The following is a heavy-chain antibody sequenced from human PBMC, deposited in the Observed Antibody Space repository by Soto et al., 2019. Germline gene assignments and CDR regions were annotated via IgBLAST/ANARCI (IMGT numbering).Heavy chain of an antibody. J-gene: IGHJ4*02. V-gene: IGHV1-8*01. CDR3: ARAYYDFWSGYYVIVY. D-gene: IGHD3-3*01. CDR2: MNPNSGNT. CDR1: GYTFTSYD. Sequence: ASVKVSCKASGYTFTSYDINWVRQATGQGLEWMGWMNPNSGNTGYAQKFQGRVTMTRNTSISTAYMELSSLRSEDTAVYYCARAYYDFWSGYYVIVYWGQGTLVTASS.